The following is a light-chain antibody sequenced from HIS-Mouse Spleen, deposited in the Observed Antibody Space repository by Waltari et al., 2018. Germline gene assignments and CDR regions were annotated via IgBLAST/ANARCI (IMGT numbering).Light chain of an antibody. J-gene: IGKJ1*01. CDR2: GAS. CDR1: QSVSSN. CDR3: QQYNNWPPRT. Sequence: EIVMTQSPATLSVSPGERATLSCRASQSVSSNLARYQQKPGQAPRLLIYGASTRATGIPARFSGSGSGTEFTLTISSMQSEDFAVYYCQQYNNWPPRTFGQGTKVEIK. V-gene: IGKV3-15*01.